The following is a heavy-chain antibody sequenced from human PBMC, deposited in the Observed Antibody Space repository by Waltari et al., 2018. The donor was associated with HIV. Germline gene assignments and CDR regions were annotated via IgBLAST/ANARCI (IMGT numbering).Heavy chain of an antibody. V-gene: IGHV3-30*18. CDR1: GFPFSNSG. J-gene: IGHJ4*02. Sequence: QVQLVESGGGVVQPGRSLRLSCAASGFPFSNSGMHWVRQAPGKGLGWVPGISYDGNNKNYADSVKGRFTISRDNSKNTLYLQMNSLRADDTALYYCVKDRGTFTMINEYWGQGTLVTVSS. D-gene: IGHD3-22*01. CDR2: ISYDGNNK. CDR3: VKDRGTFTMINEY.